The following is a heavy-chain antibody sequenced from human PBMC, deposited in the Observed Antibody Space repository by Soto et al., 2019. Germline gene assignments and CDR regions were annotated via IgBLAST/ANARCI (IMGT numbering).Heavy chain of an antibody. CDR2: IVVGSGNT. J-gene: IGHJ5*02. CDR3: AADLSSDENWFDP. D-gene: IGHD6-25*01. Sequence: SVKVSCKASGFTFTSSAVHWVRQARGQRLEWIGWIVVGSGNTNYAQKFQERVTITRDMSTSTAYMELSSLRSEDTAVYYCAADLSSDENWFDPWGQGTLVTVSS. V-gene: IGHV1-58*01. CDR1: GFTFTSSA.